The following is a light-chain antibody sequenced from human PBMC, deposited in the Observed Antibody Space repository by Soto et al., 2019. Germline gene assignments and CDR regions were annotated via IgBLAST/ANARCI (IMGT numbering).Light chain of an antibody. V-gene: IGKV3-20*01. Sequence: ERLRIITLSQGGSDTLSCRASQSVSRSYLGWYQQKPGQAPRLLMYGASIRAAGVPDRFSGSGSGTEFTLTISRLEPEDFTVYYCHQYEPLGQGTKVDIK. CDR1: QSVSRSY. CDR2: GAS. CDR3: HQYEP. J-gene: IGKJ1*01.